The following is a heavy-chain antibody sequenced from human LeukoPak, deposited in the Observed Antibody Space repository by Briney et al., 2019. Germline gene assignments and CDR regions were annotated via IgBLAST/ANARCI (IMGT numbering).Heavy chain of an antibody. J-gene: IGHJ6*03. CDR2: IYYSGST. CDR3: ARETVQLERPIYYYYYYMDV. V-gene: IGHV4-39*07. Sequence: PSETLSLTCTVSGGSISSSSYYWGWIRQPPGKGLEWIGSIYYSGSTYYNPSLKSRVTISVDTSKNQFSLKLSSVTAADTAVYYCARETVQLERPIYYYYYYMDVWGKGTTVTVSS. D-gene: IGHD1-1*01. CDR1: GGSISSSSYY.